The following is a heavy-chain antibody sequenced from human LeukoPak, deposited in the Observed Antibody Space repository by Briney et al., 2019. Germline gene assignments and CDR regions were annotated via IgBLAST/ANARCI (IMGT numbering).Heavy chain of an antibody. CDR3: ARANDNYYYYYMDV. J-gene: IGHJ6*03. CDR1: GFTVSTNY. D-gene: IGHD3-9*01. V-gene: IGHV3-21*01. Sequence: GGSLRLSCAASGFTVSTNYMHWVRQAPGKGLEGVASINSKSSYIYYADSVKGGVTIPRDNAKNSLYLQINGLRAEETAVYYCARANDNYYYYYMDVWGKGTTVTISS. CDR2: INSKSSYI.